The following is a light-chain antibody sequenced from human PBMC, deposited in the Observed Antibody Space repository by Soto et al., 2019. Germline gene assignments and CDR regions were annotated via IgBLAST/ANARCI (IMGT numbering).Light chain of an antibody. V-gene: IGKV3-20*01. CDR1: QSVSSSF. Sequence: EIVLTQSPGTLSLSPGERATLSCRASQSVSSSFLAWYQQKPGQPPRLLIYGTSSRATGIPERFSGSESGTEFPLTISRLEPEDFAVYYCQHYRSSWTFGRGTKVEVK. CDR2: GTS. J-gene: IGKJ1*01. CDR3: QHYRSSWT.